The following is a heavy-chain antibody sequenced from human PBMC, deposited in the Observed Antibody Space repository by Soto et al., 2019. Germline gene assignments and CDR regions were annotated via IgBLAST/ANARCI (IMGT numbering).Heavy chain of an antibody. CDR1: GFNFPTFW. D-gene: IGHD4-4*01. J-gene: IGHJ4*02. CDR3: ARGKYSCCGGGSDG. V-gene: IGHV5-51*01. CDR2: IYPDDSDT. Sequence: PGESLKISCKHSGFNFPTFWIAWVRQMPGKGLEWMGTIYPDDSDTRYSPSFQGQVTISADKSIQTAYLQWGSLKASDSALYYCARGKYSCCGGGSDGWGQGTLVTVSS.